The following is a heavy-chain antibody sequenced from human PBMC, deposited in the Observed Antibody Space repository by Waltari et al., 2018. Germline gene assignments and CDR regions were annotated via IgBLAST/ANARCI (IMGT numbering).Heavy chain of an antibody. Sequence: VQLLESGGGLVQPGGSLRLSCAASGFTFSSYAMSWVRQAPGKGLCRGAAISVSGGITYYACSLKGRFTISRDNSKNTMYLQMNSLRAEDTAVYYCANQLSFDYWGQGTLVTVSS. CDR3: ANQLSFDY. D-gene: IGHD3-16*02. V-gene: IGHV3-23*01. J-gene: IGHJ4*02. CDR2: ISVSGGIT. CDR1: GFTFSSYA.